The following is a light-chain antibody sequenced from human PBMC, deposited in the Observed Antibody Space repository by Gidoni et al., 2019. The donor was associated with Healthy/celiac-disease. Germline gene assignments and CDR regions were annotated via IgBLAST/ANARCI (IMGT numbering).Light chain of an antibody. CDR2: GAS. CDR3: QQYNNWWT. J-gene: IGKJ1*01. CDR1: QSVSSN. V-gene: IGKV3-15*01. Sequence: EIVMTQSPATLSVSPGERATLSCRASQSVSSNLAWYQQKPGQAPRLLLYGASTRATGIPASFSGSGSGTEFTLTISSLQSEDFAVYYCQQYNNWWTFGQGTKVEIK.